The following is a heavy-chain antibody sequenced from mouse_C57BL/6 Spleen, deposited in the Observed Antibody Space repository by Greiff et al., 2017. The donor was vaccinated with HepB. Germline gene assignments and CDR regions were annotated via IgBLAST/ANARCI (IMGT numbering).Heavy chain of an antibody. CDR3: ARDWELGHFDY. CDR1: GFTFSSYA. J-gene: IGHJ2*01. Sequence: EVKLMESGGGLVKPGGSLKLSCAASGFTFSSYAMSWVRQTPEKRLEWVATISDGGSYTYYPDNVKGRFTISRDNAKNNLYLQMSQLKSEDTAMYYCARDWELGHFDYWGQGTTRTVSS. D-gene: IGHD4-1*01. V-gene: IGHV5-4*01. CDR2: ISDGGSYT.